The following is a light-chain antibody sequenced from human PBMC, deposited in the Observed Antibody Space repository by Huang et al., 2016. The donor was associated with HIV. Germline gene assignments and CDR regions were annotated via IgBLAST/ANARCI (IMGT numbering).Light chain of an antibody. CDR2: GAS. CDR1: QSVSSSY. J-gene: IGKJ1*01. V-gene: IGKV3-20*01. CDR3: QQYGSSVGT. Sequence: IVLTQSPGTLSLSPGERATLSCRASQSVSSSYLAWYQQKPGQAPRLLIYGASSRATGIPDRFSGSGSGTGFTLTISRLEPEDFAVYYCQQYGSSVGTFGQGTKVEIK.